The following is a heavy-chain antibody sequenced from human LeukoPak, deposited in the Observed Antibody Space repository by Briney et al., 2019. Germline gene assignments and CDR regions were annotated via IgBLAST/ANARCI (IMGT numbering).Heavy chain of an antibody. J-gene: IGHJ4*02. CDR3: ATDRNNNAWSFY. V-gene: IGHV1-58*02. CDR2: IVVGSGDT. CDR1: DFAYTRSA. D-gene: IGHD6-19*01. Sequence: VASVKVSCKASDFAYTRSAMQWVRQTRGQHFEWIGWIVVGSGDTNYAQKFQDRVTITRDMSTTTAYMELSGLGSEDTAVYYCATDRNNNAWSFYWGQGTLVTVSS.